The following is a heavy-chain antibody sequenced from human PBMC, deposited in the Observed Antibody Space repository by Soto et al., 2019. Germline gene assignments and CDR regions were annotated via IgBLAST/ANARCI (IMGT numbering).Heavy chain of an antibody. CDR1: EFTFSRYN. CDR3: VRGSGWHDY. V-gene: IGHV3-21*01. J-gene: IGHJ4*01. Sequence: GGSLRLSCAASEFTFSRYNMNWVWVRQAPGKGLEWVSSISSRNGRNGYIYYADSVKGRFTISRDNAKNSLYLQMNSLRAEDTAVYYCVRGSGWHDYWGHGTLVTVSS. CDR2: ISSRNGRNGYI. D-gene: IGHD6-19*01.